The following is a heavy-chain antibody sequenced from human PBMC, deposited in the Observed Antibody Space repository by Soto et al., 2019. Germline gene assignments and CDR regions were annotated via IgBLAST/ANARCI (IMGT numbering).Heavy chain of an antibody. CDR1: GYSFTSYW. V-gene: IGHV5-10-1*01. J-gene: IGHJ6*02. CDR3: ARHRGAAPPGGGDYYYYGMDV. D-gene: IGHD6-13*01. Sequence: GQSQKISCKGYGYSFTSYWISWVRQMPGKGLEWMGRIDPSNSYTNYSPSFQGHVTISADKSISTAYLQWSSLKASDTAMYYCARHRGAAPPGGGDYYYYGMDVWGQGTTVTVSS. CDR2: IDPSNSYT.